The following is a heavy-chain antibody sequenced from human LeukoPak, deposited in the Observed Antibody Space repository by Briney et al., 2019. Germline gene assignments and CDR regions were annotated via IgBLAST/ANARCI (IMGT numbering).Heavy chain of an antibody. CDR2: IRSSGSTI. CDR1: GFTFSDYY. CDR3: ARHGGRPKMIYFDY. V-gene: IGHV3-11*01. J-gene: IGHJ4*02. D-gene: IGHD1-26*01. Sequence: GGSLRLSWAASGFTFSDYYMSWIRQAPGKGLEWVSYIRSSGSTIYYADSVKGRFTISRDNAKNSLYLQMNSLRAEDTAVYYCARHGGRPKMIYFDYCGQGTLVTVSS.